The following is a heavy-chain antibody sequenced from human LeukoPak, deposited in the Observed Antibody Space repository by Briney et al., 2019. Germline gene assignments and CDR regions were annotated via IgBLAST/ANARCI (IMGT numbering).Heavy chain of an antibody. CDR3: AKDRTIVGATFSFDI. CDR1: GCTFTSYD. D-gene: IGHD1-26*01. V-gene: IGHV1-8*01. CDR2: MNPNSGNT. Sequence: ASVKVSCKASGCTFTSYDINWVRQATGQGLEWMGWMNPNSGNTGYAQKFQGRVTMTRNTSISTAYMELSSLRSEDTAVYYCAKDRTIVGATFSFDIWGQGTMVTVSS. J-gene: IGHJ3*02.